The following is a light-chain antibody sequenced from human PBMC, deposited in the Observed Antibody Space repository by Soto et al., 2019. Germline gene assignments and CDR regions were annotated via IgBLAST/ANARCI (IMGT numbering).Light chain of an antibody. V-gene: IGKV1-39*01. CDR2: AAS. Sequence: IQMTQSPSSLSASVGDRVTITCRASQSISSYLNWYQQKPGKAPKLLIYAASSLQSGVPSRFSGSGSGTDFTLTISRLEPEDFAVFYCQQYGSSEIIFGQGTRLEIK. J-gene: IGKJ5*01. CDR3: QQYGSSEII. CDR1: QSISSY.